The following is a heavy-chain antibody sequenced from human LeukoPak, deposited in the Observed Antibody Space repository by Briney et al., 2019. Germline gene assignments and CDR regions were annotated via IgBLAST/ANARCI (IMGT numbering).Heavy chain of an antibody. V-gene: IGHV3-23*01. J-gene: IGHJ4*02. D-gene: IGHD2-21*01. CDR3: AKNRALHEIDY. Sequence: PGGSLRLSCAASGFAFSTYAMSWVRQAPGKGLVWVSGISGSGGSTYYADSVKGRFTISRDNSKNTLYLQMNSLIAGDTAIYYCAKNRALHEIDYWGQGTLVTVSS. CDR2: ISGSGGST. CDR1: GFAFSTYA.